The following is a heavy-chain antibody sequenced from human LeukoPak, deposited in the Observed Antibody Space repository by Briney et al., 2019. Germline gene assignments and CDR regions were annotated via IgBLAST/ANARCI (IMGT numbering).Heavy chain of an antibody. V-gene: IGHV1-69*13. CDR1: GGTFISYA. Sequence: GASVKVSCKASGGTFISYAISWVRQAPGHGLEWMGGIIPIFGTANYAQKFQGRVTITADESTSTAYMELSSLRSEDTAVYYCARERYCSSTSCYSEGYYYGMDVWGQGTTVTVSS. D-gene: IGHD2-2*01. CDR3: ARERYCSSTSCYSEGYYYGMDV. J-gene: IGHJ6*02. CDR2: IIPIFGTA.